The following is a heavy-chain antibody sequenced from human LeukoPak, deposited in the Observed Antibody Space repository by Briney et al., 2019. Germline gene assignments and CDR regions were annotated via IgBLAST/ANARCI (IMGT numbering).Heavy chain of an antibody. D-gene: IGHD5-12*01. Sequence: GSSVKVSCKASGGTFSSYAISWVRQAPGPPLEGMGGISPIFGTANYAQKFQGRVTITADESTSTAYMELSSLRSEDTAVYYCARELVIVATTDAFDIWGQGTMVTVSS. V-gene: IGHV1-69*01. CDR3: ARELVIVATTDAFDI. J-gene: IGHJ3*02. CDR1: GGTFSSYA. CDR2: ISPIFGTA.